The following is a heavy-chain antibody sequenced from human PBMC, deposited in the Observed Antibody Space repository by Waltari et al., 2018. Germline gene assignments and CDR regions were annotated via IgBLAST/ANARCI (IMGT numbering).Heavy chain of an antibody. Sequence: EVQLVESGGGLVKPGGSLRLACGASGFPLVPLIMTGVRPAPGSGLEWVSSISSSGTYLYYSDSVKGRFTISRDNAKNSLYLQMTSLSAEDTAVYYCATDRGSVVPAASSDYWGQGTLVTVSS. V-gene: IGHV3-21*02. CDR1: GFPLVPLI. CDR2: ISSSGTYL. CDR3: ATDRGSVVPAASSDY. J-gene: IGHJ4*02. D-gene: IGHD2-2*01.